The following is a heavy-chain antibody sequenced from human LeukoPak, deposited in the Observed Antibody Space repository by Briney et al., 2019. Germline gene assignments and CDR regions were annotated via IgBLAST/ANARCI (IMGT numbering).Heavy chain of an antibody. CDR1: GYSLTSYD. CDR3: ARVQRVEFSLRYYFDY. V-gene: IGHV1-8*01. D-gene: IGHD3-10*01. Sequence: ASVKVSCKASGYSLTSYDINWVRQASGQGLEWMGWMNPNSGNTVYAQKFQGRVTMTWSTSTSTAYMELSSLRSEDTAVYYCARVQRVEFSLRYYFDYWGQGTLVTVSS. J-gene: IGHJ4*02. CDR2: MNPNSGNT.